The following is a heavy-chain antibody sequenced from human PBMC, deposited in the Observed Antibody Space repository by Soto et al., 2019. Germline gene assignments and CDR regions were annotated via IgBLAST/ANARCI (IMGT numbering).Heavy chain of an antibody. Sequence: PGESLKISCAASGFTFSSYAMHWVRQAPGKGLEYVSTISRNGGSTYYANSVKGRFTISRDNSKNTLFLQMGSLRAEDMAVYYCARVPEGYAFDIWGQGTMVTVSS. CDR2: ISRNGGST. CDR3: ARVPEGYAFDI. CDR1: GFTFSSYA. V-gene: IGHV3-64*01. J-gene: IGHJ3*02.